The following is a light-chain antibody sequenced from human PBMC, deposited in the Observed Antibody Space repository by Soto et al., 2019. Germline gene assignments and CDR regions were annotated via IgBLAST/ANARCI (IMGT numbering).Light chain of an antibody. Sequence: QSALTQPPSASWSPGQSVTISCTGTSSDVGGYNYVSWYQQHPGKAPKLMIYEVSKRPSGVPDRFSGSKSGNTASLTVSGLQAEDEADYYCSSYAGTLAVVFGGGTKLTVL. CDR3: SSYAGTLAVV. CDR1: SSDVGGYNY. V-gene: IGLV2-8*01. CDR2: EVS. J-gene: IGLJ2*01.